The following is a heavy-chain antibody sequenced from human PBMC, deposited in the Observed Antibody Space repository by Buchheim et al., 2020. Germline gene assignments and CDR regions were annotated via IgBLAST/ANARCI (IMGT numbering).Heavy chain of an antibody. CDR1: GRSIRSSSYY. V-gene: IGHV4-39*01. Sequence: QLQLQESGPGLVKPSETLSLTCTVSGRSIRSSSYYWGWIRQPPGKGLEWIGSIYYSGRTYYNPSLMRRVTISVDMSKNQFPLKVRSVTAADTAVYYCATIEEYYYGMDVWGQGTT. CDR2: IYYSGRT. D-gene: IGHD2/OR15-2a*01. CDR3: ATIEEYYYGMDV. J-gene: IGHJ6*02.